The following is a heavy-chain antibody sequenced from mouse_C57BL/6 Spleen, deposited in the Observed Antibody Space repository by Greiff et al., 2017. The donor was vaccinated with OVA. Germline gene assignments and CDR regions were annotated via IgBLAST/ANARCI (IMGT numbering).Heavy chain of an antibody. V-gene: IGHV1-64*01. CDR2: IHPNSGST. CDR3: ARGIYDGKGENAMDY. D-gene: IGHD1-1*01. J-gene: IGHJ4*01. Sequence: VQLVESGAELAKPGASVKLSCKASGYTFTSYWMHWVKQRPGQGLEWIGMIHPNSGSTNYNEKFKSKATLNVDKSSSTAYMQLSSLTSEDSAVYYCARGIYDGKGENAMDYWGQGTSVTVSS. CDR1: GYTFTSYW.